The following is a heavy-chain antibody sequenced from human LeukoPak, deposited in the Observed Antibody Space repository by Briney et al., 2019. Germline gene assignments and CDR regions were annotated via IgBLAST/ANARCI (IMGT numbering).Heavy chain of an antibody. CDR1: GYIFTTYG. V-gene: IGHV1-18*01. D-gene: IGHD1/OR15-1a*01. J-gene: IGHJ4*02. Sequence: ASVKVSCKASGYIFTTYGISWVRQAPGQGPEWMGSFSNYNGDTEYAQRFQGRVSMTTDTSTNTAFLELRSLRSGDTAVYYCARGLATIDYWGQGTLVTVSS. CDR2: FSNYNGDT. CDR3: ARGLATIDY.